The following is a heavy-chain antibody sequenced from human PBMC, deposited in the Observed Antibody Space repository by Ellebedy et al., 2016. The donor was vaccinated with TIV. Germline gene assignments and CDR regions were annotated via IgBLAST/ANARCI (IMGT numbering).Heavy chain of an antibody. CDR1: GYTFTGYY. CDR3: ARVFGATISAVSDY. CDR2: ISAYNGNT. J-gene: IGHJ4*02. Sequence: AASVKVSCKASGYTFTGYYMHWVRQAPGQGLEWMGWISAYNGNTNYAQKLQGRVTMTTDTSTSTAYMELRSLRSDDTAVYYCARVFGATISAVSDYWGQGTLVTVSS. D-gene: IGHD5-12*01. V-gene: IGHV1-18*04.